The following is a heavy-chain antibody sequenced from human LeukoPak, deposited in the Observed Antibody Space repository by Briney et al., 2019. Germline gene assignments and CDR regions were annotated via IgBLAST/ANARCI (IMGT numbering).Heavy chain of an antibody. Sequence: SSETLSLTCAVYGGSFSGYYWSWIRQPPGKGLEWIGEINHSGSTNYNPSLKSRVTISVDTSKKQFSLKLSSVTAADTAVYYCVTYYFDSSGPKKNYWGQGTLVTVSS. CDR3: VTYYFDSSGPKKNY. D-gene: IGHD3-22*01. CDR1: GGSFSGYY. J-gene: IGHJ4*02. CDR2: INHSGST. V-gene: IGHV4-34*01.